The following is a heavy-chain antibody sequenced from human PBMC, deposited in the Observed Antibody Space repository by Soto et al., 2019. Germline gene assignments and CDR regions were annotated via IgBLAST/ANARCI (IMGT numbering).Heavy chain of an antibody. D-gene: IGHD2-15*01. CDR3: VRDGYYGIDV. J-gene: IGHJ6*02. CDR2: ISAYNGNT. V-gene: IGHV1-18*01. Sequence: ASVKVSCKAAGYTFASYGITWVRQAPGQGPEWMGGISAYNGNTNYAQKLQGRVTMTTDTSTSTAYMELGSLRSDDTAVYYCVRDGYYGIDVWGPGTTVTVSS. CDR1: GYTFASYG.